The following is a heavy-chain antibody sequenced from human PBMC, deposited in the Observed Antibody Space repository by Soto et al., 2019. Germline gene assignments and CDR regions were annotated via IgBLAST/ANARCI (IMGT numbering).Heavy chain of an antibody. CDR3: ARHQYCTSNRCWSTAPMDV. CDR1: GGSISNYF. V-gene: IGHV4-59*08. CDR2: IHHSGTT. D-gene: IGHD2-2*01. Sequence: SETLSLTCTVSGGSISNYFWSWIRQPPGKGLEWIGHIHHSGTTNYNPSLQSRVTISVETSKRQFSLKLSSVTAADTAVYYCARHQYCTSNRCWSTAPMDVWGKGTTVTVSS. J-gene: IGHJ6*03.